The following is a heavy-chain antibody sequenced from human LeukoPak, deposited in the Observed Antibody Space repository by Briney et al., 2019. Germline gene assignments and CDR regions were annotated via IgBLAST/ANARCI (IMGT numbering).Heavy chain of an antibody. CDR2: IRGNGDT. V-gene: IGHV3-23*01. CDR3: ARDGSTKVAHTYDAFAI. D-gene: IGHD2-2*01. J-gene: IGHJ3*02. Sequence: GGSLRLSCAASGFSFSSNAMSWVRQAPARGLEWVSSIRGNGDTFYADSVKGRFTLSRDDSENTVYLQMNSLRAEDTAVYYCARDGSTKVAHTYDAFAIWGQGTMVTVSS. CDR1: GFSFSSNA.